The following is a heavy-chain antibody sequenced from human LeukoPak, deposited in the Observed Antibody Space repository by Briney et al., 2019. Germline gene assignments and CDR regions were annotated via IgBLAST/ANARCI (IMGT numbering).Heavy chain of an antibody. D-gene: IGHD3-10*01. J-gene: IGHJ4*02. CDR2: IYTSGST. V-gene: IGHV4-61*02. Sequence: SETLSLTCTVSGGSISSSSYYWSWIRQPAGKGLEWIGRIYTSGSTNYNPSLKSRVTISVDTSKNQFSLKLSSVTAADTAVYYCARDYFHYYGSGSYSAYFEYWGQGTLVTVSS. CDR3: ARDYFHYYGSGSYSAYFEY. CDR1: GGSISSSSYY.